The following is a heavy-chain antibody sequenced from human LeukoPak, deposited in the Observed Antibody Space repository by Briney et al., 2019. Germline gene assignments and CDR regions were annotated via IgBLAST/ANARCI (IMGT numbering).Heavy chain of an antibody. V-gene: IGHV1-69*05. CDR1: GGTFSNYA. J-gene: IGHJ5*02. D-gene: IGHD1-26*01. Sequence: ASVKVSCKASGGTFSNYAISWVRQAPGQGLEWMGGILPIFDTGNYAQKFQGRVTITRNTSISTAYMELSSLRSEDTAVYYCARERGGSYSSWFDPWGQGTLVTVSS. CDR2: ILPIFDTG. CDR3: ARERGGSYSSWFDP.